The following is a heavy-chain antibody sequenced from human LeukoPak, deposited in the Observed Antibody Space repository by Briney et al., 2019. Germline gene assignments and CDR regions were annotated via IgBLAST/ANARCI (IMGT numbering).Heavy chain of an antibody. Sequence: SETLSLTCTVSGGSVSSGSYYWSWIRQPPGKGLEWIGYIYYSGSTNYNPSLKSRVTISVDTSKNQFSLKLSSATAADTAVYYCAREASYYYYGMDVWGQGTTVTVSS. V-gene: IGHV4-61*01. CDR1: GGSVSSGSYY. J-gene: IGHJ6*02. CDR2: IYYSGST. CDR3: AREASYYYYGMDV. D-gene: IGHD5-12*01.